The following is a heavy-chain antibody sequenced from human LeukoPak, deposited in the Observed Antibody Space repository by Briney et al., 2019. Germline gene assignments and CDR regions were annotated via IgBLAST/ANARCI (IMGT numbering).Heavy chain of an antibody. CDR3: ARIPGGYCSSTSCYASY. CDR1: GYTFTSYG. CDR2: SSAYNGNT. J-gene: IGHJ4*02. Sequence: ASVKVSCKASGYTFTSYGISWVRQAPGQGLEWMGWSSAYNGNTNYAQKLQGRVTMTADTSTSTAYMELRSLRSDDTAVYYCARIPGGYCSSTSCYASYWGQGTLVTVSS. V-gene: IGHV1-18*01. D-gene: IGHD2-2*01.